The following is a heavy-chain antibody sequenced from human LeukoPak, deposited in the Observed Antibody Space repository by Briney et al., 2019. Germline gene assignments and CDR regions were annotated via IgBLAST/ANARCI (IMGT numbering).Heavy chain of an antibody. CDR3: ARDLAMVRGARYRPYNWFDP. J-gene: IGHJ5*02. Sequence: ASVKVSCKASGYTFTSYDINWVRQATGQGLEWMGWMNPNSGNTGYAQKFQGRVTISADESTSTAYMELSSLTSEDTAVYYCARDLAMVRGARYRPYNWFDPWGQGTLVTVSS. V-gene: IGHV1-8*01. CDR2: MNPNSGNT. D-gene: IGHD3-10*01. CDR1: GYTFTSYD.